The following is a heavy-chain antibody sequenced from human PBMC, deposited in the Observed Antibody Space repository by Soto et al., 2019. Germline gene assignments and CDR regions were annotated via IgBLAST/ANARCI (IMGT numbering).Heavy chain of an antibody. CDR2: IYASGST. J-gene: IGHJ5*02. Sequence: QVQLQESGPGLVKPSETLSLTCSVSGGSISGYFWSWIRQPAGKGLEWIGRIYASGSTNYNPSLKSRVTMSVDTSKNQFSLKLSSVTAADTAVYYCARDLPLGFDPWGQGTLVTVSS. CDR3: ARDLPLGFDP. V-gene: IGHV4-4*07. CDR1: GGSISGYF.